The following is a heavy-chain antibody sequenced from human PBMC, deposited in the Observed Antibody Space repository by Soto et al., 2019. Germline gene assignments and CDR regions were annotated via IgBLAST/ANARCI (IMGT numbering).Heavy chain of an antibody. J-gene: IGHJ4*02. Sequence: QVQLQQWGAGLLKPSETLSLRCVVNSGSFSGYYWTWIRQTPGKGLEWIGVISHSGSTNYNPSLMSRVTMSADTSKKQFSLRLSSVTAADTALYFCARGYESSRRYLPLLDYWGQGTLVTVSS. CDR2: ISHSGST. CDR1: SGSFSGYY. CDR3: ARGYESSRRYLPLLDY. D-gene: IGHD3-22*01. V-gene: IGHV4-34*01.